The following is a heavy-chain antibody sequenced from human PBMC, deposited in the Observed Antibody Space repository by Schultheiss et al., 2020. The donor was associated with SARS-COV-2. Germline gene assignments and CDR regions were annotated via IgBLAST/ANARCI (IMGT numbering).Heavy chain of an antibody. V-gene: IGHV3-23*01. CDR2: ISGSGGST. D-gene: IGHD5-12*01. Sequence: GESLKISCAASGFTFSSYGMHWVRQAPGKGLEWVSAISGSGGSTYYADSVKGRFTISRDNSKNTLYLQMNSLRAEDTAVYYCIWWLPQGVDYWGQGTLVTVS. J-gene: IGHJ4*02. CDR1: GFTFSSYG. CDR3: IWWLPQGVDY.